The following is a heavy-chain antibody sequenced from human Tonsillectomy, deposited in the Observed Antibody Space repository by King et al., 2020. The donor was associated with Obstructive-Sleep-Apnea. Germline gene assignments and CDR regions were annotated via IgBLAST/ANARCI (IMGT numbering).Heavy chain of an antibody. V-gene: IGHV4-34*01. J-gene: IGHJ4*02. CDR3: AREENCGGDCYPNYFDY. CDR2: INPSGST. D-gene: IGHD2-21*02. CDR1: GGSFSGSY. Sequence: VQLQQWGAGLLKASETLSLTCAVYGGSFSGSYRSCIRQPPGKGVEWIGEINPSGSTNYNPSLKSRVTISVDTSKNQFSLKLSSGTAADTALYYCAREENCGGDCYPNYFDYWGQGTLVTVSS.